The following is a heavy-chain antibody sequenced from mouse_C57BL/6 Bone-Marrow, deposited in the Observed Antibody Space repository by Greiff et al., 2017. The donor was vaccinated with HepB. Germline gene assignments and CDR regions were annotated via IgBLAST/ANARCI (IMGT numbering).Heavy chain of an antibody. D-gene: IGHD3-3*01. CDR2: ISSGGDYN. J-gene: IGHJ3*01. CDR1: GFTFSSYA. Sequence: EVQLQESGEGLVKPGGSLKLSCAASGFTFSSYAMYWVRQTPEKRLEWVAYISSGGDYNYYADTVKGRFTISIDNARNTLYLQMSSLKSEDTAMYYWTGELDSPCFAYWGKVTLVTVSA. CDR3: TGELDSPCFAY. V-gene: IGHV5-9-1*02.